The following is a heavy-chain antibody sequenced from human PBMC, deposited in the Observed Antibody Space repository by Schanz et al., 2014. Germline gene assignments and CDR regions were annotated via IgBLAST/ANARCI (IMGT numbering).Heavy chain of an antibody. CDR1: GGTFSSFG. D-gene: IGHD6-13*01. CDR2: IIPSLGLA. CDR3: ARDGVDAAAGGNY. Sequence: QVQLVQSGAEVKKPGSSVKVSCKASGGTFSSFGINWVRQAPGQGLEWMGRIIPSLGLAKYEQKFQGRVTITADRSTSTAYMELSSLRSEDTAVYYCARDGVDAAAGGNYWGQGTLVTVSS. V-gene: IGHV1-69*04. J-gene: IGHJ4*02.